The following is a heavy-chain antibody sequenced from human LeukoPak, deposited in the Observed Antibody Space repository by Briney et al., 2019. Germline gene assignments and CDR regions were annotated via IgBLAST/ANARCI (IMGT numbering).Heavy chain of an antibody. CDR3: ARLTRSFFDY. J-gene: IGHJ4*02. V-gene: IGHV4-59*04. Sequence: SETLSLTCTVSRGSVSTYYWTWIRQPPGKGLEWIGTIYYSGSTYYNPSLKSRVTMSVDTSKNQFSLKLSSVTAADAAVYYCARLTRSFFDYWGQGTLVTVSS. D-gene: IGHD2-21*02. CDR2: IYYSGST. CDR1: RGSVSTYY.